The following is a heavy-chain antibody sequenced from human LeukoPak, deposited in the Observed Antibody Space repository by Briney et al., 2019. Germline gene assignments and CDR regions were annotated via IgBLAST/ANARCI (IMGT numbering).Heavy chain of an antibody. CDR2: INSDGSST. Sequence: GGSLRLSCAASGFTFSSYWMHWVRQAPGKGLVWVSRINSDGSSTSYADSVKGRFTISRDNAKNSLYLQMNSLRAEDTAVYYCARDGSLYPYYYYMDVWGKGTTVTISS. J-gene: IGHJ6*03. V-gene: IGHV3-74*01. CDR1: GFTFSSYW. D-gene: IGHD2-15*01. CDR3: ARDGSLYPYYYYMDV.